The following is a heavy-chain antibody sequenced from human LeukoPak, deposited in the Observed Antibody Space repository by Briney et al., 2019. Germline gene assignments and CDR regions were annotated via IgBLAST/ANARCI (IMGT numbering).Heavy chain of an antibody. CDR3: TRDFDY. CDR2: TYYRSKWSN. CDR1: GDSVSSNTAS. Sequence: SRTLSLTCTISGDSVSSNTASRNWVRQSPSGGLEWLGRTYYRSKWSNDYAESVKSRITINPDTSKNQFSLQLNSVTPEDTAVYYCTRDFDYWGQGTLVTVSS. V-gene: IGHV6-1*01. J-gene: IGHJ4*02.